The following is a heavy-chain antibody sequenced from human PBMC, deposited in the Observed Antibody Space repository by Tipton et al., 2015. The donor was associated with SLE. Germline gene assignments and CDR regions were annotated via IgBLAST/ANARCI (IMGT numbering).Heavy chain of an antibody. CDR1: GGSFSGYY. J-gene: IGHJ5*02. Sequence: TLSLTCAVYGGSFSGYYWSWIRQPPGKGLEWIGEINHSGSTNYNPSLTSRVTISVDTSKNQFSLTLSSVTAADTAVDYCAGVEWAYNWFDPWGQGTLIAVSS. CDR3: AGVEWAYNWFDP. CDR2: INHSGST. V-gene: IGHV4-34*01. D-gene: IGHD3-3*01.